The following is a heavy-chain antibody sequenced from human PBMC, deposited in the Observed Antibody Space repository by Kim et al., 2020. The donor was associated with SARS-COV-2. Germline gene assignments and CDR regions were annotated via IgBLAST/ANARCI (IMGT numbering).Heavy chain of an antibody. CDR1: GFTFSSYE. CDR2: ISSSGSTI. D-gene: IGHD2-2*01. CDR3: ARERTRRLVRDAFDI. Sequence: GGSLRLSCAASGFTFSSYEMNWVRQAPGKGLEWVSYISSSGSTIYYADSVKGRFTISRDNAKNSLYLQMNSLRAEDTAVYYCARERTRRLVRDAFDIWGQGTMVTVSS. V-gene: IGHV3-48*03. J-gene: IGHJ3*02.